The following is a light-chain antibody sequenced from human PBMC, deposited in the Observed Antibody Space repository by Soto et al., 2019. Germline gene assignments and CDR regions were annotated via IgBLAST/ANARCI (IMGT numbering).Light chain of an antibody. Sequence: QSVLTQPPSASGSPGQSVTISCTGTSSDVGAYNFVSWYQQHPGKAPKLTIYEVTRRPSGVPDRFSGSKSGNTASLTVSGLQAEDEADYYCSSYAGSNNLVFGGGTKLTVL. CDR3: SSYAGSNNLV. CDR1: SSDVGAYNF. J-gene: IGLJ2*01. V-gene: IGLV2-8*01. CDR2: EVT.